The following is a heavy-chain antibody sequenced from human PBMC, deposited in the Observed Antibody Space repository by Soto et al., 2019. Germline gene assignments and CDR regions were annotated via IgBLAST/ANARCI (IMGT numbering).Heavy chain of an antibody. Sequence: GWSLRLSCAVSGFTVSSNYMSWVRQAPRKGLEWVSVIYSGGSTYYADSVKGRFTISRDNSKNTLYLQMNSLRAEDTAVYYCERDDAFGNENRFDSWGQGTMVTLPS. J-gene: IGHJ3*02. D-gene: IGHD1-1*01. CDR3: ERDDAFGNENRFDS. CDR1: GFTVSSNY. CDR2: IYSGGST. V-gene: IGHV3-53*01.